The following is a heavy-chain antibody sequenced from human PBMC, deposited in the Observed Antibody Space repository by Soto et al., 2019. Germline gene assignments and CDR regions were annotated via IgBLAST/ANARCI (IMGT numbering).Heavy chain of an antibody. Sequence: GSLRLSCAASGFTVSSNYMSWVRQAPGKGLEWVSVIYSGGSTYYADSVKGRFTISRDNSKNTLYLQMNSLRAEDTAVYYCASFYDFWSGLNWFDPWGQGTLVTVSS. CDR3: ASFYDFWSGLNWFDP. D-gene: IGHD3-3*01. CDR1: GFTVSSNY. CDR2: IYSGGST. J-gene: IGHJ5*02. V-gene: IGHV3-66*01.